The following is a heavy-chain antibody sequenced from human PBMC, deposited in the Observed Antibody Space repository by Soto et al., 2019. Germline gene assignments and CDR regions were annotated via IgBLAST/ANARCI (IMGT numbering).Heavy chain of an antibody. Sequence: QVQLVQSGAEVKKPGASVKVSFNASGYTFTSYGISWVRQAPGQGLEWMGWISAYNGNTKYAQKLQGRVNMTTDTSTSTGYRELRSLRSDDTAVYYCARRAPPRDVWGQGTTVTVSS. V-gene: IGHV1-18*01. J-gene: IGHJ6*02. CDR1: GYTFTSYG. CDR2: ISAYNGNT. CDR3: ARRAPPRDV.